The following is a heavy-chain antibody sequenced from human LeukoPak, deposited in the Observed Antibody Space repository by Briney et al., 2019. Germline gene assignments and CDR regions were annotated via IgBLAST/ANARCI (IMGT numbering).Heavy chain of an antibody. CDR1: GYTFTSYD. CDR2: MNPNSGNT. Sequence: ASVKVSCKASGYTFTSYDINWVRQATGQELEWMGWMNPNSGNTGYAQKFQGRVTITRNTSISTAYMELSSLRSEDTAVYYCARGRREVATEDYYFDYWGQGTLVTVSS. V-gene: IGHV1-8*03. CDR3: ARGRREVATEDYYFDY. J-gene: IGHJ4*02. D-gene: IGHD5-12*01.